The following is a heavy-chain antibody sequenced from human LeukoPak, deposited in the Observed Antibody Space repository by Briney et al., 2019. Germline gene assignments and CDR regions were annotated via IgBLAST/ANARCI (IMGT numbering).Heavy chain of an antibody. CDR3: ARGPSWGYSDY. J-gene: IGHJ4*02. Sequence: KSGGSLRLSCASSGFTVSSFSMNWVRQAPGKGLEWVSCISSSSTYIYYADSVKGRFTISRDNAKNSLYLQTNSLRAEDTAVYYCARGPSWGYSDYWGQGTLVTVSS. CDR2: ISSSSTYI. V-gene: IGHV3-21*01. CDR1: GFTVSSFS. D-gene: IGHD3-16*01.